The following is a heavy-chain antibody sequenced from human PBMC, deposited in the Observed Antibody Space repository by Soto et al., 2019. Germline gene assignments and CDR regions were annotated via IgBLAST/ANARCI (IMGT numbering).Heavy chain of an antibody. CDR3: ASVRGYSYGLGGLDY. Sequence: SETLSLTCAVSGASINSYSWSWVRLPPGKGLEWIGYIYYTGSTNYNPSLKSRVTISVDTSKNQFSLKLSSVTAADTAVYYCASVRGYSYGLGGLDYWGQGTLVTVS. D-gene: IGHD5-18*01. V-gene: IGHV4-59*01. J-gene: IGHJ4*02. CDR2: IYYTGST. CDR1: GASINSYS.